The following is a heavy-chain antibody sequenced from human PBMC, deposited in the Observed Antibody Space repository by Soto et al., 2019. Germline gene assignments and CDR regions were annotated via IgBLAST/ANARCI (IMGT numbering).Heavy chain of an antibody. J-gene: IGHJ5*02. V-gene: IGHV4-59*01. D-gene: IGHD2-15*01. CDR3: ARRGGKRNNWFDP. CDR2: IYYSGST. Sequence: QVQLQESGPGLVKPSETLSLTCTVSGGSISSYYWSWIRQPPGKGLEWIGYIYYSGSTNYNPSLNSRVTISVDTSKNQFSLKLSSVTAADTAVYYCARRGGKRNNWFDPWGQGTLVTVSS. CDR1: GGSISSYY.